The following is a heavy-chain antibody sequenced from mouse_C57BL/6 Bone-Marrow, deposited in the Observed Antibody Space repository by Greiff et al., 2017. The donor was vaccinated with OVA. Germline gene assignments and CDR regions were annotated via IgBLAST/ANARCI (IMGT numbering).Heavy chain of an antibody. D-gene: IGHD4-1*01. CDR2: IWGAGST. V-gene: IGHV2-6*01. CDR3: ASDLGRLAY. CDR1: GFSFTSYG. J-gene: IGHJ3*01. Sequence: VQLVESGPGLVAPSQSLSITCTVSGFSFTSYGVDWVRQSPGKGLEWLGVIWGAGSTNYNSALKSRLSISKDNSKSQVFLKMNSLQTDDTAMYYCASDLGRLAYWGQGTLVTVSA.